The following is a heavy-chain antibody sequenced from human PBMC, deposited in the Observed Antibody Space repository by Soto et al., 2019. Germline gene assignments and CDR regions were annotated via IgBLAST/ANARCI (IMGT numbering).Heavy chain of an antibody. J-gene: IGHJ4*02. Sequence: GGSLRLSCAASGLIFSDYCMAWIRQAPGKGLEWVSYISSSGSTIYYADSVKGRFTISRDNAKNSLYLQMNSLRAEDTAVYYCARDPREYYFDYWGQGTLVTVSS. V-gene: IGHV3-11*01. CDR2: ISSSGSTI. CDR1: GLIFSDYC. CDR3: ARDPREYYFDY.